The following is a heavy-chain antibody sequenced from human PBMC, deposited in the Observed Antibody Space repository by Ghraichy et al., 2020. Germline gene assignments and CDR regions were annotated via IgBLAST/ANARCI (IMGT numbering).Heavy chain of an antibody. V-gene: IGHV3-33*01. CDR2: IWYDGSNK. D-gene: IGHD3-3*01. Sequence: LSLTCAASGFTFSSYGMHWVRQAPGKGLEWVAVIWYDGSNKYYADSVKGRFTISRDNSKNTLYLQMNSLRAEDTAVYYCARDSILLTYYDFWSGYHPSLGYWGQGTLVTVSS. J-gene: IGHJ4*02. CDR1: GFTFSSYG. CDR3: ARDSILLTYYDFWSGYHPSLGY.